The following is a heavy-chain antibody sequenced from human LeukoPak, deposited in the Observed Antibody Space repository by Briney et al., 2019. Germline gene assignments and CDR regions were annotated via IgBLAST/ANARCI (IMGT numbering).Heavy chain of an antibody. D-gene: IGHD5-18*01. J-gene: IGHJ4*02. CDR3: AKDLGRMDSYGRPFFSY. V-gene: IGHV3-23*01. CDR2: ISGSGGST. Sequence: GGSLRLSCAASGFTFSSYAMSWVRQAPGKGLEWVSAISGSGGSTYYADSVKGRFTISRDNSKNTLYLQMNSLRAEDTAVYYCAKDLGRMDSYGRPFFSYWGQGTLVTVSS. CDR1: GFTFSSYA.